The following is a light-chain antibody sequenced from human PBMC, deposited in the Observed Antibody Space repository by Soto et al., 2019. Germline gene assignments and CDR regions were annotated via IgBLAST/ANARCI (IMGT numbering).Light chain of an antibody. CDR1: QDITKY. CDR3: QQYEGLPFT. V-gene: IGKV1-33*01. Sequence: DIQMTQSPSSLSTSVGDRVTITCQASQDITKYLNWYQQKPGKAPKLLIYDASNLQTGVPSRFSGSGSGTDFTFTISSLQPEDVATYSCQQYEGLPFTFGPGTKVDIK. CDR2: DAS. J-gene: IGKJ3*01.